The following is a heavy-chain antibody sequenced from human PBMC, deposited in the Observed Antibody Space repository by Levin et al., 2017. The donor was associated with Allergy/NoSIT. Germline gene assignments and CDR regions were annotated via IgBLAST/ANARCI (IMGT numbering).Heavy chain of an antibody. CDR3: AGGPTVIADL. D-gene: IGHD4-17*01. V-gene: IGHV4-59*03. Sequence: SETLSLTCTVSGVSISSYYWSWIRQPPGKGLEWIGFSGSANYNPSLKSRVTISIDTSKNQFSLKLSSVTAADTAVYYCAGGPTVIADLWGRGTLVTVSS. J-gene: IGHJ2*01. CDR1: GVSISSYY. CDR2: FSGSA.